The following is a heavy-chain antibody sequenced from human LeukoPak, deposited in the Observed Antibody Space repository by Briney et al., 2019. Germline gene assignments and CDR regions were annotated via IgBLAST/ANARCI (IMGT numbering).Heavy chain of an antibody. CDR2: IYYSGST. D-gene: IGHD5-12*01. CDR3: ARGAGYEGYFES. Sequence: SETLSLTCTVSGGSISSYYWSWIRQPPGKGLEWIGYIYYSGSTNYNPSLKSRVTISVDTSKNQFSLKLSSVTAADTAVYYCARGAGYEGYFESWGQGTLVTVSS. CDR1: GGSISSYY. J-gene: IGHJ4*02. V-gene: IGHV4-59*01.